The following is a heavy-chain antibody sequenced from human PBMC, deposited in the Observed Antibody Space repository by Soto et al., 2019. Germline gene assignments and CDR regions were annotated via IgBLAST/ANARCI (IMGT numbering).Heavy chain of an antibody. CDR2: ISGSGGST. Sequence: GGSLRLSCAASGFTFSSYAMSWVRQAPGKGLEWVSAISGSGGSTYYADSVKGRFTISRDNSKNTLYLQMNSLRAEDTAVYYCAKVSGYCSGGSCYLEYFQHWGQGTLVTVSS. J-gene: IGHJ1*01. D-gene: IGHD2-15*01. CDR3: AKVSGYCSGGSCYLEYFQH. V-gene: IGHV3-23*01. CDR1: GFTFSSYA.